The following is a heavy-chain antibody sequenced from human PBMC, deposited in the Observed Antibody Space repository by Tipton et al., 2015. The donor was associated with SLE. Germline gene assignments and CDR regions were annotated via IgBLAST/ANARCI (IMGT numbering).Heavy chain of an antibody. D-gene: IGHD6-19*01. CDR2: ISYDGSNK. Sequence: SLRLSCAASGFTFSSYWMSWVRQSPGKGLEWVAVISYDGSNKYYADSVKGRFTISRDNSKNTLYLQMNSLRAEDTAVYYCARDQGQAVAALFDYWGQGTLVTVSS. CDR1: GFTFSSYW. V-gene: IGHV3-30-3*01. J-gene: IGHJ4*02. CDR3: ARDQGQAVAALFDY.